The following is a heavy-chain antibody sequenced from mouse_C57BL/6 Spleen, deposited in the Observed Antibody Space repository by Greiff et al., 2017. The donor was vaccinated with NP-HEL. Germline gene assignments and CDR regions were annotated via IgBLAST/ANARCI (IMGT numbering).Heavy chain of an antibody. J-gene: IGHJ3*01. CDR1: GFTFSSYG. D-gene: IGHD2-4*01. Sequence: EVQVVESGGDLVKPGGSLKLSCAASGFTFSSYGMSWVRQTPDKRLEWVATISSGGSYTYYPDSVKGRFTISRDNAKNTLYLQMSSLKSEDTAMYYCARQADYDYAWFAYWGQGTLVTVSA. V-gene: IGHV5-6*01. CDR2: ISSGGSYT. CDR3: ARQADYDYAWFAY.